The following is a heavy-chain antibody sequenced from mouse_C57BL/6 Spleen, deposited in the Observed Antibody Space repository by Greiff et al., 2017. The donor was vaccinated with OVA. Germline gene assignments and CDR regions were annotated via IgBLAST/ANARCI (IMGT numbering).Heavy chain of an antibody. D-gene: IGHD2-1*01. CDR1: GFTFSSYA. CDR3: TRPIYYGNYRDYAMDY. J-gene: IGHJ4*01. V-gene: IGHV5-9-1*02. Sequence: EVKLVESGEGLVKPGGSLKLSCAASGFTFSSYAMSWVRQTPEKRLEWVAYISSGGDYIYYADTVKGRSTISRDNARNTQYLQMSSLKSEDTAMYYCTRPIYYGNYRDYAMDYWGQGTSVTVSS. CDR2: ISSGGDYI.